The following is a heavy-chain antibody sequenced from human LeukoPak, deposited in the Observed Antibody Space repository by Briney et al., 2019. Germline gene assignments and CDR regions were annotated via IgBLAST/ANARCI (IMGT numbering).Heavy chain of an antibody. CDR1: GFTLSSYW. D-gene: IGHD5-24*01. J-gene: IGHJ4*02. CDR3: ARDGVEMATAGGH. Sequence: GGSLRLSCAASGFTLSSYWMSWVRQALGKGLEWVANINQDGSDKKHMDSVKGRFTISRDNAKNSLYLQMNSLRAEDTAVYYCARDGVEMATAGGHWGQGTLVTVSS. V-gene: IGHV3-7*03. CDR2: INQDGSDK.